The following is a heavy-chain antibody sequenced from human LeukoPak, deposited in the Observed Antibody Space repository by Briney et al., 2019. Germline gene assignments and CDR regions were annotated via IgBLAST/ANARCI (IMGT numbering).Heavy chain of an antibody. D-gene: IGHD3-22*01. Sequence: SETLSLTCTVSGGPISSYYWSWIRQPPGKGLEWIGYIYYSGSTNYNPSLKSRVTISVNTSKNQFSLKLSSVTAADTAVYYCARELMKNNYDSSGYDYWGQGTLVTVSS. CDR2: IYYSGST. CDR1: GGPISSYY. J-gene: IGHJ4*02. V-gene: IGHV4-59*12. CDR3: ARELMKNNYDSSGYDY.